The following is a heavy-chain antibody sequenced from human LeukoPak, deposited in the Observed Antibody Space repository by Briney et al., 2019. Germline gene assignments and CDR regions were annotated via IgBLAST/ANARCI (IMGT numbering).Heavy chain of an antibody. Sequence: SETLSLTCTVSDGSISSYCWSWIRQPPGKGLEYIGYIYDSGSTNYNPSFKSRVTISVDTSKNQFSLNLSSVTAADTAVYYCARTRDAGHFDYWGQGTLVTVSS. CDR1: DGSISSYC. V-gene: IGHV4-59*01. D-gene: IGHD5-24*01. CDR2: IYDSGST. CDR3: ARTRDAGHFDY. J-gene: IGHJ4*02.